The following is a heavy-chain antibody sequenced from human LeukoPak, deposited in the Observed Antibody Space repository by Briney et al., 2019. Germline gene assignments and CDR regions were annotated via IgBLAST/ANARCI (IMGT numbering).Heavy chain of an antibody. V-gene: IGHV1-69*06. D-gene: IGHD2-8*01. CDR2: IIPIFGTA. Sequence: EASVKDSCKASGGTFSSYAISWVRQAPGQGLEWMGGIIPIFGTANYAQKFQGRVTITADKSTSTAYMELSSLRSEDTAVYYCARESLNAGFDYWGQGTLVTVSS. CDR1: GGTFSSYA. J-gene: IGHJ4*02. CDR3: ARESLNAGFDY.